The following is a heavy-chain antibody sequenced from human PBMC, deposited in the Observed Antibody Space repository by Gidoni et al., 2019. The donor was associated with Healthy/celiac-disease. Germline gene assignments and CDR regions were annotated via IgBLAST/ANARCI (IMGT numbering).Heavy chain of an antibody. Sequence: EVQLVESGGGLVKPGGSLRLSCAASGFTFSNAWMNWVRQAPGKGLEWVGRSKSKTDGGTTDYAAPVKGRFTISRDDSKNTLYLQMNSLKTEDTAVYYCTTSFMTTVSYWGQGTLVTVSS. CDR3: TTSFMTTVSY. D-gene: IGHD4-17*01. CDR1: GFTFSNAW. J-gene: IGHJ4*02. V-gene: IGHV3-15*07. CDR2: SKSKTDGGTT.